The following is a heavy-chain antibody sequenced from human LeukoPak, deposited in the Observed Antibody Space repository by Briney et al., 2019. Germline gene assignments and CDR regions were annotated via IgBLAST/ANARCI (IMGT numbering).Heavy chain of an antibody. J-gene: IGHJ4*02. CDR2: IIPIFGTT. V-gene: IGHV1-69*06. Sequence: ASVKVSCKASGGTFSSYAISWVRQAPGQGLEWMGGIIPIFGTTNYAQKFQDRVTITADKSTSTAYMELSSLRSEDTAVYYCARVPSRYSDDFTYYFDYWGQGILVLVSS. CDR1: GGTFSSYA. CDR3: ARVPSRYSDDFTYYFDY. D-gene: IGHD4-17*01.